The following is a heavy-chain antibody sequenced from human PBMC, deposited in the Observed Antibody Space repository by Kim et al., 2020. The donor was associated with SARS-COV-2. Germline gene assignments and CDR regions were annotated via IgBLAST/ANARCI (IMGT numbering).Heavy chain of an antibody. J-gene: IGHJ4*02. CDR2: SDGSNK. Sequence: SDGSNKYYEDSVKGRFTISRDNSKNMLFLQMNSLRAEDTAVYYCANFESWGQGTLVTVSS. V-gene: IGHV3-33*06. CDR3: ANFES.